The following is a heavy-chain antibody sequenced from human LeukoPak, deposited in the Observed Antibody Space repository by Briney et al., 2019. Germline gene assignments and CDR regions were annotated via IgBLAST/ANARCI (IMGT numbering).Heavy chain of an antibody. CDR1: GYTFTGYY. CDR3: AREDIVVVVAATGWFDP. J-gene: IGHJ5*02. CDR2: INPNSGGT. Sequence: ASVKVSCKASGYTFTGYYMHWVGQAPGQGLEWMGWINPNSGGTNYAQKFQGRVTMTRDTSISTAYMELSRLRSDDTAVYYCAREDIVVVVAATGWFDPWGQGTLVTVSS. D-gene: IGHD2-15*01. V-gene: IGHV1-2*02.